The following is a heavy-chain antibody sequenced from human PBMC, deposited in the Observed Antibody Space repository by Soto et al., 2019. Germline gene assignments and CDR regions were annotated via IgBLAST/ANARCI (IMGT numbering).Heavy chain of an antibody. CDR1: GDTFSSYT. J-gene: IGHJ6*02. D-gene: IGHD2-21*02. CDR2: VIPVLGVT. V-gene: IGHV1-69*02. Sequence: QVQLVQSGAELKKPGSSVKVSCRSGGDTFSSYTVSWVRQAPGQGLEWMGRVIPVLGVTNYARKFQGRVSITAEKSTSTASLELRSLTSGDSGVYYCARRRYCGADCYSQYYYGMDIWGQGTTVIVSS. CDR3: ARRRYCGADCYSQYYYGMDI.